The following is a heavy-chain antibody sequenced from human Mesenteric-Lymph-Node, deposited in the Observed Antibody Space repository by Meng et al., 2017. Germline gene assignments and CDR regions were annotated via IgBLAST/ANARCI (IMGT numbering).Heavy chain of an antibody. V-gene: IGHV3-38-3*01. D-gene: IGHD3-10*01. CDR3: ARDFGGGRTWQFDY. CDR2: ISGGST. J-gene: IGHJ4*02. CDR1: GFTVSSNE. Sequence: GESLKISCAASGFTVSSNEMSWVRQAPGKGLEWVSSISGGSTYYADSRKGRFTISRDNSKNTLHLQMNSLRAEDTAVYFCARDFGGGRTWQFDYWGQGILVTVSS.